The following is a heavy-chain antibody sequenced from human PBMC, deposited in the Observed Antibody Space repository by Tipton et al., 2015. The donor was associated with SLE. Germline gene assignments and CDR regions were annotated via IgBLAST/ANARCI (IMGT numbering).Heavy chain of an antibody. J-gene: IGHJ5*01. CDR3: ARQGFREFDSSFDS. V-gene: IGHV4-39*07. D-gene: IGHD3-10*01. CDR1: GGSISSYY. Sequence: LSCTVSGGSISSYYWGWIRQSPGKGLEWIASLYFSGITYYNPSLKSRATISVDRSKNDFSLRLTSVTATDTAVYYCARQGFREFDSSFDSWGQGILVTVSS. CDR2: LYFSGIT.